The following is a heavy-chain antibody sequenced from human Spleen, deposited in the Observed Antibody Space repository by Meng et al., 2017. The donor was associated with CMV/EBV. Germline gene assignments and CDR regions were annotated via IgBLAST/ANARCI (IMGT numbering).Heavy chain of an antibody. V-gene: IGHV3-43*01. CDR2: ISWDGGYT. J-gene: IGHJ3*02. CDR3: VKDDYGGNSGALDI. Sequence: GESLKISCAASGFTFSSYWMHWVRQAPGKGLEWVSLISWDGGYTYYADSVKGRFTISRDNSKNSLYLQMYSLRSEDTAFYYCVKDDYGGNSGALDILGQGTMVTVSS. D-gene: IGHD4-23*01. CDR1: GFTFSSYW.